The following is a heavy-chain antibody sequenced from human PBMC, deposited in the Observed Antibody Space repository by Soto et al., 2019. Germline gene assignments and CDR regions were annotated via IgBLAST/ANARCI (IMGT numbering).Heavy chain of an antibody. CDR3: ARGITLPTPLDY. D-gene: IGHD1-20*01. V-gene: IGHV1-3*01. CDR2: INAGNGNT. Sequence: GASVKVSCKASGYTFTSYAMHWVRQAPGQRLEWMGWINAGNGNTKYSQKLQGRVTITRDTSASTACMELSSLRSEDTAVYYCARGITLPTPLDYWGQGTLVTVSS. J-gene: IGHJ4*02. CDR1: GYTFTSYA.